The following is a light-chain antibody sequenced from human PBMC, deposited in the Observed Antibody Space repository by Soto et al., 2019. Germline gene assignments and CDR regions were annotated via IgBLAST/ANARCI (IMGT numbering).Light chain of an antibody. CDR3: SSYAGRETGV. CDR1: SNYIGAYNY. J-gene: IGLJ1*01. V-gene: IGLV2-8*01. CDR2: EVF. Sequence: QSVLTQPPAASGSPGQSVTIPCTGTSNYIGAYNYVSWYQQRPGKAPKLLIYEVFRRPSGVPDRFSASKSGNTASLTVSGLQPEDEADYYCSSYAGRETGVFGTGTKVTVL.